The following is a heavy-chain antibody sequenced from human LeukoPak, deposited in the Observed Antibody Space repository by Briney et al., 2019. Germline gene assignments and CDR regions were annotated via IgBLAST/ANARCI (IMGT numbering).Heavy chain of an antibody. CDR3: TSPTSP. CDR1: GFTFSGSA. V-gene: IGHV3-73*01. J-gene: IGHJ5*02. CDR2: IRSKANSYAT. Sequence: GGSLRLSCAASGFTFSGSAMHWVRQASGKGLEWVGRIRSKANSYATAYAASGKGRFTISRDDSKNTEYLHMNSLKTEDTAVYYCTSPTSPWGQGTLVTVSS. D-gene: IGHD2-2*01.